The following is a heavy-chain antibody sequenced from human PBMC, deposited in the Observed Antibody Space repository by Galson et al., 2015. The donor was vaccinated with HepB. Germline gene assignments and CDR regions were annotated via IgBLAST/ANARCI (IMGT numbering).Heavy chain of an antibody. J-gene: IGHJ6*02. CDR3: SRHGGRGTLSYYYYGMDV. CDR1: GDFISSEHYY. D-gene: IGHD3-16*01. Sequence: LSLTCTVSGDFISSEHYYWGWIRQPPGKELEWIGSISYSGSIYYNPSLKSRISISVDMFKNQFSQMLSFVTAADTAVYYWSRHGGRGTLSYYYYGMDVWGQGTTVAVSS. CDR2: ISYSGSI. V-gene: IGHV4-39*01.